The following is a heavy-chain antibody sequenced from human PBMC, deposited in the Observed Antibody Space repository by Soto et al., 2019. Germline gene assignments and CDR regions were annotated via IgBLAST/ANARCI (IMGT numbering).Heavy chain of an antibody. Sequence: PGGSLRLSCAASGFTFDDYAMHWVRQAPGKGLEWVSLISWDGGSTYYADSVKGRFNISRDNRKNYLYLQMNSLRAEDTDLYYCAKDMAAAAGTGYHDSSGPDYWGQGTLVTVSS. J-gene: IGHJ4*02. CDR2: ISWDGGST. CDR1: GFTFDDYA. CDR3: AKDMAAAAGTGYHDSSGPDY. D-gene: IGHD3-22*01. V-gene: IGHV3-43D*04.